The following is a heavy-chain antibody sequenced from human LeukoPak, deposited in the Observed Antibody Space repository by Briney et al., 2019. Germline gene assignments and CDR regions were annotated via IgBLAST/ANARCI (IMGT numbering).Heavy chain of an antibody. J-gene: IGHJ4*02. V-gene: IGHV4-4*07. CDR1: GGSISSYY. D-gene: IGHD3-3*01. CDR3: ARVPGFWSGYYNGEWYFDY. Sequence: PSETLSLTCTVSGGSISSYYWSWIRQPAGKGLEWIGRIYTSGSTNYNPSLKSRVTMSVDTSKNQFSLKLSSVTAADTAVYYCARVPGFWSGYYNGEWYFDYWGQGTLVTVSS. CDR2: IYTSGST.